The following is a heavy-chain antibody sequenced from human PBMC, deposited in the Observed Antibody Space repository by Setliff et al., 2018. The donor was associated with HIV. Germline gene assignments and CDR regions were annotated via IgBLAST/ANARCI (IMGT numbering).Heavy chain of an antibody. CDR2: IHHNGDT. V-gene: IGHV4-59*01. CDR1: GDSISNYF. Sequence: TSETLSLTCTISGDSISNYFWTWIRQPPGKALEWIGYIHHNGDTNFNPSLKSRVSMSVDTSDNRVSLRLTSVTAADTAMYYCAGDTHSPSRWDHWGQGTLVTVSS. D-gene: IGHD2-2*01. CDR3: AGDTHSPSRWDH. J-gene: IGHJ4*02.